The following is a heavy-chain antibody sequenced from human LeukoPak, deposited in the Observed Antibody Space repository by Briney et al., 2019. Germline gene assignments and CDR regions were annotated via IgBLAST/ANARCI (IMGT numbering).Heavy chain of an antibody. J-gene: IGHJ5*02. CDR2: IYYSGST. CDR3: AREGGSGSYYGNWFDP. Sequence: PSETLSLTCTVPGGSISSYYWSWIRQPPGKGLEWIGYIYYSGSTNYNPSLKSRVTISVDTSKNQFSLKLGSVTAADTAVYYCAREGGSGSYYGNWFDPWGQGTLVTVSS. CDR1: GGSISSYY. D-gene: IGHD3-10*01. V-gene: IGHV4-59*01.